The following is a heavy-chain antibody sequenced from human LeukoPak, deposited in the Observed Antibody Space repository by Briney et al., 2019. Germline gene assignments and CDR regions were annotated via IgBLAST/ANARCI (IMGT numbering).Heavy chain of an antibody. CDR3: VKDRCDRTTCPEV. Sequence: GGPLSLSCTAPGFTFSTYAMSWVRQAPGEGLGGVSGISGTGGNTYYTDSVKGRFTISRDNSKNTVHLQMSSLRAEDTALYYCVKDRCDRTTCPEVWGQGTLVTVSS. V-gene: IGHV3-23*01. J-gene: IGHJ4*02. CDR2: ISGTGGNT. D-gene: IGHD2-2*01. CDR1: GFTFSTYA.